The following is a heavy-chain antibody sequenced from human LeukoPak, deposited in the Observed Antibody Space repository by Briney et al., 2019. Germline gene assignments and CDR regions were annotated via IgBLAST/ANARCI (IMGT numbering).Heavy chain of an antibody. CDR1: GFTFSSYA. CDR3: AKGRTGTGHYFDF. V-gene: IGHV3-23*01. CDR2: IIGSGGST. D-gene: IGHD1-1*01. J-gene: IGHJ4*02. Sequence: GGSLRLSCAASGFTFSSYAMSWVRRAPGMGPEWVSSIIGSGGSTYYADSVKGRFTISRDNVKNSLYLQMSSLRPEDTAFYYCAKGRTGTGHYFDFWGQGALVTVSS.